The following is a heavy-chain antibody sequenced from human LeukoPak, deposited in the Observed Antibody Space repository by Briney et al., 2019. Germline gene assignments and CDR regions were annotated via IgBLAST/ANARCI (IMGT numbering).Heavy chain of an antibody. V-gene: IGHV3-21*01. J-gene: IGHJ4*02. CDR2: ISSSSSYI. CDR1: GFTFSSYS. Sequence: GGSLRLSCAASGFTFSSYSMNWVRQAPGKGLEWVSSISSSSSYIYYADSVKGRFTISRDNAKNSLYLQMNSLRAEDTAVYYCARDPKSRYYFDYWGQGTLVTVSS. CDR3: ARDPKSRYYFDY.